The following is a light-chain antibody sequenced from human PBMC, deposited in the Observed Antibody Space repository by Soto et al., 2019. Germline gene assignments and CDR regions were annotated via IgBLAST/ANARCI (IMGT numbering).Light chain of an antibody. CDR1: SSDVGGYNY. CDR2: DVS. V-gene: IGLV2-11*01. J-gene: IGLJ2*01. CDR3: CSYAGSYTLV. Sequence: QSVLTQPRSVSGSPGQSVTISCTGTSSDVGGYNYVSWYQQHPGKAPKLMIYDVSKRPSGVAGRFSGFKSGNTASLTISGLQAEDEADYYCCSYAGSYTLVFGGGTKLTVL.